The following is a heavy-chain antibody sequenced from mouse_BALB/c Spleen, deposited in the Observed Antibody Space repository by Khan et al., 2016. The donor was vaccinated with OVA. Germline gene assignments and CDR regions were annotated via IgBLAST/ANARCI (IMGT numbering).Heavy chain of an antibody. CDR2: INPSNGYT. CDR3: AREGAYYRSDGWFSY. V-gene: IGHV1-4*01. D-gene: IGHD2-14*01. Sequence: QVQLQQSGAKLARPGASVKMSCKASGYTFTTYTMHWVKQRPGQGLEWIGYINPSNGYTNYNQKFKDKSTLTADKSSSTAYMQLSSLTSDYSAVYYCAREGAYYRSDGWFSYWGQGTLVTVSA. J-gene: IGHJ3*01. CDR1: GYTFTTYT.